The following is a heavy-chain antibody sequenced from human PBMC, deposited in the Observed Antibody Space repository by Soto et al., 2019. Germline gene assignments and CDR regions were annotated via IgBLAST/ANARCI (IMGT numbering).Heavy chain of an antibody. CDR3: TQLRYFDWFDKY. CDR1: GFTFSSYA. V-gene: IGHV3-23*01. D-gene: IGHD3-9*01. CDR2: ISGSGGST. J-gene: IGHJ4*02. Sequence: PGGSLRLSCAASGFTFSSYAMSWVRQAPGKGLEWVSAISGSGGSTYYADSVKGRFTISRDNSKNTLYLQMNSLRAEDTAVYYCTQLRYFDWFDKYWGQGTLVTVSS.